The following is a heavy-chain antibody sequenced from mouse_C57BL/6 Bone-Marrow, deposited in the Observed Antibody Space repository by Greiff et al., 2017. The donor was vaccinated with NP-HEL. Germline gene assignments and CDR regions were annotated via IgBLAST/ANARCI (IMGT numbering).Heavy chain of an antibody. CDR2: ISDGGSYT. J-gene: IGHJ2*01. V-gene: IGHV5-4*01. Sequence: EVHLVESGGGLVKPGGSLKLSCAASGFTFSSYAMSWVRQTPEKRLEWVATISDGGSYTYYPDNVKGRFTISRDNAKNNLYLQMSHLKSEDTAMYYCARDSPVYFDYWGQGTTLTVSS. CDR1: GFTFSSYA. CDR3: ARDSPVYFDY.